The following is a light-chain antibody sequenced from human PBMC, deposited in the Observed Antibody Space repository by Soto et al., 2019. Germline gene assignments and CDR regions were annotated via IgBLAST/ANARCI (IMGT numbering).Light chain of an antibody. CDR1: QSVSSN. Sequence: EIVMTQSPATLSVSPGERATLSCRASQSVSSNLAWYQQKPGQAPRLLIYGASTRATGIPARFSGSGSGTEFTLTISSXQXXXXXXXYCXQYHNWPPEYTFGQGTKLEIK. V-gene: IGKV3-15*01. CDR3: XQYHNWPPEYT. CDR2: GAS. J-gene: IGKJ2*01.